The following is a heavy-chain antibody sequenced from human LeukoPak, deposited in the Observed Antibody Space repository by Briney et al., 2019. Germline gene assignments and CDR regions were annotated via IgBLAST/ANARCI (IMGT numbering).Heavy chain of an antibody. V-gene: IGHV1-24*01. CDR2: FDPEDGET. Sequence: ASVKVSFKVSGYTLTELSMHWLRQPPAKGLEGMGVFDPEDGETIYAQKFQGRVTMTEDTSTDTAYMEQSSLRSEDTAVYYCATARGDYYFDYWGQGTLVTVSS. D-gene: IGHD3-10*01. CDR3: ATARGDYYFDY. CDR1: GYTLTELS. J-gene: IGHJ4*02.